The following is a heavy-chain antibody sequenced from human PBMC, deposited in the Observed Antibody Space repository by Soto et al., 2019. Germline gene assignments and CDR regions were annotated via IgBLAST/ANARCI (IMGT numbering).Heavy chain of an antibody. CDR2: IIPIFGTA. J-gene: IGHJ5*02. CDR1: GGTFSSYA. D-gene: IGHD4-17*01. Sequence: QVQLVQSGAEVKKPGSSVKVSCKASGGTFSSYANSWVRQAPGQGLEWMGGIIPIFGTANYAQKFQGRVTITADESTSTAYMELSSLRSEDTAVYYCARDPTVTTLGGGWFDPWGQGTLVTVSS. CDR3: ARDPTVTTLGGGWFDP. V-gene: IGHV1-69*01.